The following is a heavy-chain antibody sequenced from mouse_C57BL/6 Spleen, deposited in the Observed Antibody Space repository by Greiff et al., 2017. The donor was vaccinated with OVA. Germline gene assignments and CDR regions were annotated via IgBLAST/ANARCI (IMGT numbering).Heavy chain of an antibody. D-gene: IGHD2-5*01. CDR3: ARPDSNYNWFAY. J-gene: IGHJ3*01. V-gene: IGHV5-17*01. Sequence: EVKLQESGGGLVKPGGSLKLSCAASGFTFSDYGMHWVRQAPEKGLEWVAYISSGSSTIYYADTVKGRFTISRDNAKNTLFLQMTSLRSEDTAMYYCARPDSNYNWFAYWGQGTLVTVSA. CDR1: GFTFSDYG. CDR2: ISSGSSTI.